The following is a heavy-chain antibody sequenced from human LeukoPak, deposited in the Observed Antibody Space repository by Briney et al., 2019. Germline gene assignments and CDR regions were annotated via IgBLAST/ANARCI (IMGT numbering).Heavy chain of an antibody. Sequence: GGSLRLSCAASGFTFSSYRMNWVRQAPGKGLEWVSSISSSSYIYYADSVKGRFTISRDNAKSSLYLQMNSLRAEDTAVYYCARGPYSSGWYRHYFDYWGQGTLVTVSS. CDR2: ISSSSYI. V-gene: IGHV3-21*01. D-gene: IGHD6-19*01. CDR1: GFTFSSYR. CDR3: ARGPYSSGWYRHYFDY. J-gene: IGHJ4*02.